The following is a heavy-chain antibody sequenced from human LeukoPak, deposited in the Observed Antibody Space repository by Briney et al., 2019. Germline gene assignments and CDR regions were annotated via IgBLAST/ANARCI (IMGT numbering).Heavy chain of an antibody. CDR2: ILYSGST. J-gene: IGHJ3*02. CDR1: GVSISSTAYF. V-gene: IGHV4-39*01. Sequence: SETLSLTCTVSGVSISSTAYFWGWIRQPPGKGLEWIGSILYSGSTYNTPSLLSRVTPSVDTSKNQFSLKLSSVTAADTAVYYCARTGFVGVSDHDAFDIWGRGTAVTVSS. D-gene: IGHD3-16*01. CDR3: ARTGFVGVSDHDAFDI.